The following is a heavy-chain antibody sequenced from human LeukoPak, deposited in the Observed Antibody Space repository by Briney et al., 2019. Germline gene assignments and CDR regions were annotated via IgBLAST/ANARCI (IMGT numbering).Heavy chain of an antibody. CDR3: ARLQQQLVGGNWFDP. D-gene: IGHD6-13*01. CDR1: GGSINSGTYY. CDR2: ISYSGST. Sequence: SETLSLTCTVSGGSINSGTYYWNWMRQHPGKGLEWIGYISYSGSTSYNPSLNSRVTISVDTSKNQFSLKLSSVTAADTAVYYCARLQQQLVGGNWFDPWGQGTLVTVSS. V-gene: IGHV4-30-4*08. J-gene: IGHJ5*02.